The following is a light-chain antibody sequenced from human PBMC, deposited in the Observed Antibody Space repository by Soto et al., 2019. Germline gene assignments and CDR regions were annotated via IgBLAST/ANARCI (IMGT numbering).Light chain of an antibody. Sequence: QSVLTQPASVSGSPGQSITISCTGTSSDVGGYNYVFWYQHPPGKAPKPMIYDVTNRPSGVSNRFSGSKSGNTASLTISGLQAEDEADYYCTSYTSSSTYVFGTGTKVTVL. CDR2: DVT. CDR1: SSDVGGYNY. V-gene: IGLV2-14*03. CDR3: TSYTSSSTYV. J-gene: IGLJ1*01.